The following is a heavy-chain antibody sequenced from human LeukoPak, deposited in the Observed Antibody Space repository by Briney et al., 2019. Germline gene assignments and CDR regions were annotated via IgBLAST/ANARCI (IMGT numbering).Heavy chain of an antibody. CDR1: GYSISSGYY. CDR3: ARGIPYGSGSYYANWFDP. Sequence: PSETLSLTCAVSGYSISSGYYWGWIRQPPGKGLEWIGSIYHSGSTYYNSSLKSRVTISVDTSKNQFSLKLSSVTAADTAVYYCARGIPYGSGSYYANWFDPWGQGTLVTVSS. V-gene: IGHV4-38-2*01. CDR2: IYHSGST. D-gene: IGHD3-10*01. J-gene: IGHJ5*02.